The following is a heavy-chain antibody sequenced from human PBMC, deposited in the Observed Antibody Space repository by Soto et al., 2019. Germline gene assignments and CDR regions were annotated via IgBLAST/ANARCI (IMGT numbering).Heavy chain of an antibody. CDR2: IRSKANSYAT. V-gene: IGHV3-73*01. J-gene: IGHJ4*02. D-gene: IGHD2-15*01. CDR1: GFTFSGSA. CDR3: TRHDIGSAGY. Sequence: GGSLRLSCAASGFTFSGSAMHWVRQASGKGLEWVGRIRSKANSYATAYAASVKGRFTISRDDSKNTAYLQMNSLKTEDTAVYYCTRHDIGSAGYWGQGTLVTVSS.